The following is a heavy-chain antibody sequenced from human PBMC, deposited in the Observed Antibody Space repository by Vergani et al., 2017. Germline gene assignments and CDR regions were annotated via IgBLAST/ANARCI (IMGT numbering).Heavy chain of an antibody. D-gene: IGHD3-10*01. J-gene: IGHJ4*02. CDR2: ITSSSSYI. CDR3: ARVPSGDGSDDY. CDR1: GFTFSSYS. V-gene: IGHV3-21*01. Sequence: EVQLVESGGGLVKPGGSLRLSCAASGFTFSSYSMNWVRQAPGKGLEWVSSITSSSSYIYYADSVKGRFTIARDNAKNSLYLQMSSLRAEDTAVYYCARVPSGDGSDDYWAQGTLVTVSS.